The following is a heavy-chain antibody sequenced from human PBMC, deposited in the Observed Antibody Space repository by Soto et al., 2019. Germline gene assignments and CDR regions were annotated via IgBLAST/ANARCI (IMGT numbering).Heavy chain of an antibody. D-gene: IGHD3-9*01. J-gene: IGHJ5*02. CDR2: ISGSGGST. CDR3: AKSWTATAVLRYFDWSLGWFDP. V-gene: IGHV3-23*01. Sequence: PGGSLRLSCAASGFTFSSYAMSWVRQAPGKGLEWVSAISGSGGSTYYADSVKGRFTISRDNSKNTLYLQMNSLRAEDTAVYYCAKSWTATAVLRYFDWSLGWFDPWGQGTLVTVSS. CDR1: GFTFSSYA.